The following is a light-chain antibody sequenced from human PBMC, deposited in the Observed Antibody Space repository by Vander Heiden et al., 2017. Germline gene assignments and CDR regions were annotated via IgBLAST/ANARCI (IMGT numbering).Light chain of an antibody. Sequence: EIVLTQSPATLSLSPGERATLDCRTSQSISSSLASYQQKPGQAPRLLIYDASNRATGIPARFSGSGSGTDFTLSISSLEPEDFAVYYCQQRSKWPLTFGGGTQVEIK. V-gene: IGKV3-11*01. CDR2: DAS. J-gene: IGKJ4*01. CDR3: QQRSKWPLT. CDR1: QSISSS.